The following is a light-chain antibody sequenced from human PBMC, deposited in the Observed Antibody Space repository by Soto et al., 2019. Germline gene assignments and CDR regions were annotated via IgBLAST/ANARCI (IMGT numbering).Light chain of an antibody. J-gene: IGLJ2*01. CDR1: SSDVGAYNY. V-gene: IGLV2-8*01. CDR2: EVS. CDR3: SSYTSTKVL. Sequence: QSVLTQPPSASGSPGQSVTIFCTGTSSDVGAYNYVSWYQQHPGKAPKLMIYEVSKRPSGVPDRFSGSKSGNRASLTVSGLQADDEADYYCSSYTSTKVLFGGGTKVTVL.